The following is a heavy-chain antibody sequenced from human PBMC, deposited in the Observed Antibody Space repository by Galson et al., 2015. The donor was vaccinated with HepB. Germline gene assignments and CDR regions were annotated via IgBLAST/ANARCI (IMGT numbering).Heavy chain of an antibody. CDR2: INPSDAPT. CDR3: GRGASAYFYDTSAYRGPDY. CDR1: GYTFPDYY. V-gene: IGHV1-46*01. Sequence: SLKVSCTASGYTFPDYYMHWIRQAPGEGLESMRMINPSDAPTSSPLEFHGRLTMTRDTSTGTFFMDLSSLQSDDTAVYYCGRGASAYFYDTSAYRGPDYWGQGTLVTVSS. J-gene: IGHJ4*02. D-gene: IGHD3-22*01.